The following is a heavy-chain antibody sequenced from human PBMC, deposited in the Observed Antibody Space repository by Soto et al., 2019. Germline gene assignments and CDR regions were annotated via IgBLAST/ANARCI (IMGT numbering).Heavy chain of an antibody. Sequence: PGRSLRLSCAAAGFTFSDYYMSWVRQAPGKGVEWVSYISSSGSTIYYADSVKGRFTLSRDNAKNSLYLQMNSLRAEDTAVYSCARALPYGDAFDIWGQGTMVRVSS. V-gene: IGHV3-11*01. CDR3: ARALPYGDAFDI. CDR2: ISSSGSTI. J-gene: IGHJ3*02. CDR1: GFTFSDYY. D-gene: IGHD3-16*01.